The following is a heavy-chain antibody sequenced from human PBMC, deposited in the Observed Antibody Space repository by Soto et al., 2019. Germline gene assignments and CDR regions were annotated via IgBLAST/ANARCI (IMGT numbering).Heavy chain of an antibody. D-gene: IGHD4-4*01. CDR3: ARATVTTFGWFDP. CDR2: IYYSGRT. Sequence: SETLSLTCTVSGGSISSSSYYWGWIRQPPGKGLEWIGSIYYSGRTYYNKSLKSRVTISVDTSKNQLSLKLRSVTAADTAVYYCARATVTTFGWFDPWGQGTLVTVSS. J-gene: IGHJ5*02. V-gene: IGHV4-39*01. CDR1: GGSISSSSYY.